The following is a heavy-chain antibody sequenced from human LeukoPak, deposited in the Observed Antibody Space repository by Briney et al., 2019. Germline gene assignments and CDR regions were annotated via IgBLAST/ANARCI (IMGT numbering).Heavy chain of an antibody. V-gene: IGHV3-73*01. CDR1: GFTFSGSA. Sequence: GGSLRLSCAASGFTFSGSAMHWVRQASGKGLEWVGRIRSKANSYATAYAASVKGRFTISRDDSKNTAYLQMNSLKTEDTAVYYCTRHSDRDGLGFDYWGLGTLVTVSS. J-gene: IGHJ4*02. CDR2: IRSKANSYAT. D-gene: IGHD5-24*01. CDR3: TRHSDRDGLGFDY.